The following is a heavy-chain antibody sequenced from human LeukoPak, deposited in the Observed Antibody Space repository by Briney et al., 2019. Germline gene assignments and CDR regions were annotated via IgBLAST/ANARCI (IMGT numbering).Heavy chain of an antibody. Sequence: PGGSLRLSCAASGFNVGANYMNWVRQAPGKGLEWVSVIYTGGTTSYADSVMGRFTISRDNSENMVYFQMNSLRPEDTAVYYCARDLGGLDCWGQGTPVTVSS. J-gene: IGHJ4*02. V-gene: IGHV3-53*05. CDR2: IYTGGTT. CDR3: ARDLGGLDC. CDR1: GFNVGANY.